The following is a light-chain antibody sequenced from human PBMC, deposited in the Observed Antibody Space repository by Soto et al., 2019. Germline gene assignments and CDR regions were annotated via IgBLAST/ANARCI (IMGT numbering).Light chain of an antibody. CDR3: QQYNPYSPWT. CDR2: QAS. J-gene: IGKJ1*01. V-gene: IGKV1-5*03. CDR1: QSISIW. Sequence: DIQMTQSPSSLSASIGDRVTMTCRASQSISIWLAWYQQKPGKAPMLLIRQASNLESGVPSRFSGSGSGTEFTLTISSLQPDDFATYYCQQYNPYSPWTFGQGTKVEIK.